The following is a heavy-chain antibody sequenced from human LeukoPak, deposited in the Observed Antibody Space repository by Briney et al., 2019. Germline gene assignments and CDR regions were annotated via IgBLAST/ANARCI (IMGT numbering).Heavy chain of an antibody. CDR1: GGSISSSSYY. CDR2: IYYSGST. CDR3: ARQLLVGATGNFDY. D-gene: IGHD1-26*01. Sequence: PSETLSLTCTVSGGSISSSSYYWGWIRQPPGKGLEWTGSIYYSGSTYYNPSLKSRVTISVDTSKNQFSLKLSSVTAADTAVYYCARQLLVGATGNFDYWGQGTLVTVSS. J-gene: IGHJ4*02. V-gene: IGHV4-39*01.